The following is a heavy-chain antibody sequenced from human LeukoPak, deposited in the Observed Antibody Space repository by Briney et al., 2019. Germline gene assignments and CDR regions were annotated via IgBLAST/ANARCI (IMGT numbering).Heavy chain of an antibody. D-gene: IGHD1-26*01. CDR2: ISSSSSTI. V-gene: IGHV3-48*04. CDR1: GFTFSSYS. Sequence: GGSLRLSCAASGFTFSSYSMNWVRQAPGKGLEWVSYISSSSSTIYYADSVKGRFTISRDNAKNSLYLQMNSLRAEDTAVYYCARDKTDIVGGYYYYYGMDVWGQGTTVTVSS. CDR3: ARDKTDIVGGYYYYYGMDV. J-gene: IGHJ6*02.